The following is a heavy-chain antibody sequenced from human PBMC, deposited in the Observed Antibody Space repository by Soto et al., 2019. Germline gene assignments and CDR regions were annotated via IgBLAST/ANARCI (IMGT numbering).Heavy chain of an antibody. CDR2: INHSGST. Sequence: SETLSLTCAVYGGSFSGYYWSWIRQPPGKGLEWIGEINHSGSTNYNPSLKSRVTISVDTSKNQFSLKLSSVTAADTAVYYCARAEFGSRSIAARPGWFDPWGQGTLVTVSS. CDR3: ARAEFGSRSIAARPGWFDP. V-gene: IGHV4-34*01. D-gene: IGHD6-6*01. J-gene: IGHJ5*02. CDR1: GGSFSGYY.